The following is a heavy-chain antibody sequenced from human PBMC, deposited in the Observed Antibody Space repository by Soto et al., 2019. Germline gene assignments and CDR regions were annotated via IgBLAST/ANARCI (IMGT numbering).Heavy chain of an antibody. CDR3: ARDFNYGSGDY. CDR1: GYTFTSYA. Sequence: QVQLVQSGAEEKKPGASVKVSCKASGYTFTSYAMLWVRQAPGQRLEWMGWINAGNGNTKYSQKFQGRVTITRDTSATTAYMELSSLRSEDTAVYYCARDFNYGSGDYWGQGTLVTVSS. CDR2: INAGNGNT. D-gene: IGHD3-10*01. V-gene: IGHV1-3*05. J-gene: IGHJ4*02.